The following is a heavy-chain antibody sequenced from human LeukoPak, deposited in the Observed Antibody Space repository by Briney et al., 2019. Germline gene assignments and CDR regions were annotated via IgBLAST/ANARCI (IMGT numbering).Heavy chain of an antibody. CDR1: GGSISTSSYY. D-gene: IGHD5-18*01. J-gene: IGHJ4*02. CDR2: IYSSGNT. Sequence: SETLSLTCTVSGGSISTSSYYWGWIRQPPGKGLEWTGTIYSSGNTYYNPSLKSRVTISVDTSKNQFSLNLSSVTAADTALYYCARSVAGYSYDYWGQGTLVTVSS. CDR3: ARSVAGYSYDY. V-gene: IGHV4-39*01.